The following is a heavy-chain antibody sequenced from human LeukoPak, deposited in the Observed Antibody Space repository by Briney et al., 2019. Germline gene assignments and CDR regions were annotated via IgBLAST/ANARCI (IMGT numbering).Heavy chain of an antibody. Sequence: PGGSLRLSCAASGFTFDDYAMHWARQAPGKGLEWVSLITWDGDSTYYADSVKGRFTISRDNAKNSLYLQMNSLRAEDTALYYCARAREVVVTSLDYWGQGTLVTVSS. CDR2: ITWDGDST. J-gene: IGHJ4*02. CDR1: GFTFDDYA. D-gene: IGHD3-22*01. V-gene: IGHV3-43D*03. CDR3: ARAREVVVTSLDY.